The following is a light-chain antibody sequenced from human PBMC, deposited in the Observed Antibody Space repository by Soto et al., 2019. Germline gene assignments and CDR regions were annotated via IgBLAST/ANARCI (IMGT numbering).Light chain of an antibody. CDR3: SSYTSSSTYV. Sequence: QSALTQPASVSGSPGQSITISCTGTSSDVGGYNYVSWYQQHPGKAPQLMIYEVSNRPSGVSNRFSGSKSGNTASLTISVLQAEDEADYYCSSYTSSSTYVFGTGTKVTVL. V-gene: IGLV2-14*01. CDR2: EVS. CDR1: SSDVGGYNY. J-gene: IGLJ1*01.